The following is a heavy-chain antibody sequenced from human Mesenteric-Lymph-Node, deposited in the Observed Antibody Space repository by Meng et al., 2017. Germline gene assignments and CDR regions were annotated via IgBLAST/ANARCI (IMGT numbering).Heavy chain of an antibody. V-gene: IGHV3-21*01. CDR1: GFSFSTYS. CDR3: ARIRVERATGTAFDI. CDR2: ISSSSTYI. J-gene: IGHJ3*02. D-gene: IGHD5-24*01. Sequence: GGSLRLSCAASGFSFSTYSVNWVRQAPGKGLEWVSSISSSSTYIYYADSVKGRFTISRDNAKNSLLLQMNSLRAEDTAIYYCARIRVERATGTAFDIWGQGTMVTVSS.